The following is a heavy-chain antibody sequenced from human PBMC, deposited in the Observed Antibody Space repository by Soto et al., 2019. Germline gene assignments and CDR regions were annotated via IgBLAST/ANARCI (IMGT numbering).Heavy chain of an antibody. CDR1: GFTFSSYA. V-gene: IGHV3-30-3*01. J-gene: IGHJ5*02. D-gene: IGHD1-26*01. Sequence: QVQLVESGGGVVQPGRSLRLSCAASGFTFSSYAMHWVRQAPGKGLEWVAVISDDGSNKFYADSVKGRFSISRDNSKNTLYLQMNTLRAEDTAVYYCASEMGRFRGGNNWFDPWVQGSLVTVSP. CDR2: ISDDGSNK. CDR3: ASEMGRFRGGNNWFDP.